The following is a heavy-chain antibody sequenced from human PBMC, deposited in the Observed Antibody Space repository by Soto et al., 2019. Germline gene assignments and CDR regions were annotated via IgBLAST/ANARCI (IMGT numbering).Heavy chain of an antibody. D-gene: IGHD2-15*01. Sequence: EVQLVESGGGLVKPGGSLRLSCAASGFTFSSYSMNWVRQAPGKGLEWVSSISSSSSYIYYADSVKGRFTISRDNAKNSLYQQMTTLIAEDTSVYYCARGMKLAATVRSSSFDIWGQETMVTLSS. CDR1: GFTFSSYS. CDR3: ARGMKLAATVRSSSFDI. V-gene: IGHV3-21*01. J-gene: IGHJ3*02. CDR2: ISSSSSYI.